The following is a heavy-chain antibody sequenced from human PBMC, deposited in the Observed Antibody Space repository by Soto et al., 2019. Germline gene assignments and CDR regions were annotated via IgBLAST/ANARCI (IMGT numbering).Heavy chain of an antibody. V-gene: IGHV2-5*02. J-gene: IGHJ4*02. D-gene: IGHD3-9*01. Sequence: QITLKESGPTLVKPTQTLTLTCTLSGFSLSTTQVGVGWIRQPPGQALEWLALIYWDDDRRYRPSLKNRLTTTKDDPGDQVVLTITDMVPVDTRTYYCAPLPPFDGKGYYFDSWGQGILVTVSS. CDR2: IYWDDDR. CDR1: GFSLSTTQVG. CDR3: APLPPFDGKGYYFDS.